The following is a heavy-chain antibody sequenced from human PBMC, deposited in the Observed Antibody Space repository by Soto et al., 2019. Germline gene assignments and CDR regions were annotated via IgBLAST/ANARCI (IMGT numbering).Heavy chain of an antibody. CDR1: GGSISSGDYY. CDR3: ASAAVDTATWYFDL. Sequence: QVQLQESGPGLVKPSQTLSLTCTVSGGSISSGDYYWSWIRQPPGKGLEWIGYIYYSGSTYYNPSLKSRVTKAVDTSKNQFSLKLSSVTAADTAVYYCASAAVDTATWYFDLWGRGTLVTVSS. CDR2: IYYSGST. V-gene: IGHV4-30-4*01. J-gene: IGHJ2*01. D-gene: IGHD5-18*01.